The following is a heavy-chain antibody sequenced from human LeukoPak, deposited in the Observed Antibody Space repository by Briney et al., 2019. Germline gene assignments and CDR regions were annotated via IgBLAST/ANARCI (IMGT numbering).Heavy chain of an antibody. Sequence: PSETLSLTCTVSGGSISSSSYYWGWIRQPPGKGLEWIGSIYHSGSTYYNPSLKSRVTISVDTSKNQFSLKLSSVTAADTAVYYCARFTVSGSSKNWGQGTLVTVSS. D-gene: IGHD3-16*01. V-gene: IGHV4-39*07. J-gene: IGHJ4*02. CDR3: ARFTVSGSSKN. CDR1: GGSISSSSYY. CDR2: IYHSGST.